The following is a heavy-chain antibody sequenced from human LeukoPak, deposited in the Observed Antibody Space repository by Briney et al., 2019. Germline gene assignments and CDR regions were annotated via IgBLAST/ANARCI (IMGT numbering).Heavy chain of an antibody. J-gene: IGHJ6*03. Sequence: SETLSLTCTVSGGSISSYYWSWIRQPAGKGLEWIGRIYTSGSTNYNPSLKSRVTMSVDTSKNQFSLKLSSVTAADTAVYYCARDTGQNVGGHYYYYYMDVWGKGTTVTVSS. V-gene: IGHV4-4*07. CDR1: GGSISSYY. D-gene: IGHD2-15*01. CDR2: IYTSGST. CDR3: ARDTGQNVGGHYYYYYMDV.